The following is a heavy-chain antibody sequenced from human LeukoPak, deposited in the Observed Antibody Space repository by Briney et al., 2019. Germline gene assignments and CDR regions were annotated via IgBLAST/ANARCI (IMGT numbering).Heavy chain of an antibody. D-gene: IGHD1-26*01. J-gene: IGHJ5*02. CDR1: GGSLNSHI. Sequence: ASVKVSCKASGGSLNSHIFTWVRQAPGQGLEWMGKITPVIDVSKHAQKFQGRLTITADKSTATVYMELSGLKSDDTAVYYCARVNLRGSQYNWFDPWGQGTLVTVSS. CDR3: ARVNLRGSQYNWFDP. V-gene: IGHV1-69*02. CDR2: ITPVIDVS.